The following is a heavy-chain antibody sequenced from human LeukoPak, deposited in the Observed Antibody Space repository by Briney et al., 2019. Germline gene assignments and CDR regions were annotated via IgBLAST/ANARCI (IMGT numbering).Heavy chain of an antibody. V-gene: IGHV3-66*01. CDR2: IYSGGST. Sequence: GGFLRLSCAASGFTVSSNYMNWVRQAPGKGLEWVSAIYSGGSTYYADSMRGRFTISRDNSKNTLYLQMNSLRAKDTAVYYCARSYDSSGYYPHWGQGTLVTVSS. J-gene: IGHJ4*02. CDR1: GFTVSSNY. CDR3: ARSYDSSGYYPH. D-gene: IGHD3-22*01.